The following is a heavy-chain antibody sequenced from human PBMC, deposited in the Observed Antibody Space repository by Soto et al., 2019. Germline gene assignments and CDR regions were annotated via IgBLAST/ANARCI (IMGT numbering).Heavy chain of an antibody. Sequence: GASVKVSCKVPGYTLTELSIHWVRQAPGKGLEWMGGFDPEDGEIIYAQKFQGRVTMTEDTSTDTAYMELSSLRSEDTAVYYCATYATMITFGGVIDNDAFDIWGQGTMVTVSS. J-gene: IGHJ3*02. CDR3: ATYATMITFGGVIDNDAFDI. CDR2: FDPEDGEI. CDR1: GYTLTELS. D-gene: IGHD3-16*02. V-gene: IGHV1-24*01.